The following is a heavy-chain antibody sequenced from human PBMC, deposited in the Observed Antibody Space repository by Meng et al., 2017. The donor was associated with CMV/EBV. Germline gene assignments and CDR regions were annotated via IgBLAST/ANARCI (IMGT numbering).Heavy chain of an antibody. CDR2: ISYDGSNK. Sequence: SGFTFSSYAMHWVRQAPGKGLEWVAVISYDGSNKYYTDPVKGRFTISRDNSKNTLYLQMNSLRAEDTAVYYCASMGGIIAAAGTGYYWGQGTLVTVSS. D-gene: IGHD6-13*01. CDR3: ASMGGIIAAAGTGYY. CDR1: GFTFSSYA. V-gene: IGHV3-30*04. J-gene: IGHJ4*02.